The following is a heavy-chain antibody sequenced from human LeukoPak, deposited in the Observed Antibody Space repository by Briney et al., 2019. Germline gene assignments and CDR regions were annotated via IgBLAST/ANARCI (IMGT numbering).Heavy chain of an antibody. D-gene: IGHD5-18*01. CDR3: AKDTRGYSYGLFRLRVDY. CDR2: ISGSGGST. Sequence: GGSLRLSCAASGFTFSSYAMSWVRQAPGKGLEWVSAISGSGGSTYYADSVKGRFTISRDNSKNTLYLQMNSLRAEDTAVYYCAKDTRGYSYGLFRLRVDYWGQGTLVTVSS. V-gene: IGHV3-23*01. J-gene: IGHJ4*02. CDR1: GFTFSSYA.